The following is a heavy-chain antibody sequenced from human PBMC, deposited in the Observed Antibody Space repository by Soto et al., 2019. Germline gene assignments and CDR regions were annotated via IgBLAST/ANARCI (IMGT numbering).Heavy chain of an antibody. CDR1: GFTFSGYA. CDR2: ISAHGRDI. J-gene: IGHJ4*02. CDR3: VREDGGGPFDY. V-gene: IGHV3-23*01. Sequence: EVQLLDSGGGLVQPGGSLRLSCEASGFTFSGYAMNWVRQAPGKGLEWVSYISAHGRDIDFADSVKGRFTISRDNSKNPLSLQMNSLRADDSALYYCVREDGGGPFDYWGQGTLVTVSS. D-gene: IGHD2-15*01.